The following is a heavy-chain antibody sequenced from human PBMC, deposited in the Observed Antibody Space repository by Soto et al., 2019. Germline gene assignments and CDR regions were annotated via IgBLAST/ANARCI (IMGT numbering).Heavy chain of an antibody. D-gene: IGHD3-10*01. V-gene: IGHV3-74*01. J-gene: IGHJ1*01. CDR2: INTDGSST. CDR1: GFTFSSFW. CDR3: AKRGVDAFCLSY. Sequence: EVQLVESGGGLVQPGGSLRLSCAVSGFTFSSFWMHWVRQAPGEGLVWVSRINTDGSSTSYADSVKGRFTISRDNAKNTLYLQMNSLRGDGTAICDAAKRGVDAFCLSYCGQGTPVTVSS.